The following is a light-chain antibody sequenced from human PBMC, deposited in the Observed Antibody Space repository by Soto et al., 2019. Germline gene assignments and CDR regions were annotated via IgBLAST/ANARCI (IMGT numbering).Light chain of an antibody. Sequence: EIVLTQSPGTLSLSPGEMATLYCRASRTVIRSSLAWYQQKPGQAPRLLMFGASTRAAGFPDRFSGSGSGTDFTLTISRLEPEDFAVYYCQQYGSSPRTFGQGTKVDIK. CDR3: QQYGSSPRT. V-gene: IGKV3-20*01. CDR1: RTVIRSS. J-gene: IGKJ1*01. CDR2: GAS.